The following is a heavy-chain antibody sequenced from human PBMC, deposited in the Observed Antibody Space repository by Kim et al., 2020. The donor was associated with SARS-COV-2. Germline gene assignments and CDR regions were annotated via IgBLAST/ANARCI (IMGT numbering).Heavy chain of an antibody. CDR3: ARGNDYGDYMSAYYYGMDV. Sequence: SRVTISVDTSKNQFSLKLSSVTAADTAVYYCARGNDYGDYMSAYYYGMDVWGQGTTVTVSS. V-gene: IGHV4-34*01. J-gene: IGHJ6*02. D-gene: IGHD4-17*01.